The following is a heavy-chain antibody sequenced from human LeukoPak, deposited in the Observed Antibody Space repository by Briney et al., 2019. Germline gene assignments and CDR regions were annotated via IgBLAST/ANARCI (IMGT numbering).Heavy chain of an antibody. CDR1: GGSFSGYY. CDR2: INHSGST. D-gene: IGHD2-2*01. CDR3: ARTPEIVVAIYNWFDP. Sequence: SETLSLTCAVYGGSFSGYYWSWIRQPPGKGLEWIGEINHSGSTNYKPSLKSRVTISVDTSKKQFSLKLSSVTAADTAVYYCARTPEIVVAIYNWFDPWGQGTLVTVSS. J-gene: IGHJ5*02. V-gene: IGHV4-34*01.